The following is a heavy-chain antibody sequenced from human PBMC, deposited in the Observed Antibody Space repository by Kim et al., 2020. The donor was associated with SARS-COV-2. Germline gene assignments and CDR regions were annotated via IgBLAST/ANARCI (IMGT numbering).Heavy chain of an antibody. CDR2: ISSSSSTI. CDR3: AREDYYDSSGYYGEGAMYGMDV. Sequence: GGSLRLSCAASGFTFSSYSMNWVRQAPGKGLEWVSYISSSSSTIYYADSVKGRFTISRDNAKNSLYLQMNSLRDEDTAVYYCAREDYYDSSGYYGEGAMYGMDVWGQGTTVTVSS. CDR1: GFTFSSYS. D-gene: IGHD3-22*01. J-gene: IGHJ6*02. V-gene: IGHV3-48*02.